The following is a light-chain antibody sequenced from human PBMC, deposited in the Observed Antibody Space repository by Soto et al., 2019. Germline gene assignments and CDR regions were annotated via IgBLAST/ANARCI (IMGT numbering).Light chain of an antibody. Sequence: QAVVTQEPSLTVSPGGTVTLPCSSTTGAVTSGHFPNWVQQKPGRVPKSLIYSTSDKHSWTPARFSGSLLGGKAALTLSSVQPEDEAEYYCLLYYGGALGVFGGGTKLTVL. CDR3: LLYYGGALGV. CDR1: TGAVTSGHF. J-gene: IGLJ2*01. V-gene: IGLV7-43*01. CDR2: STS.